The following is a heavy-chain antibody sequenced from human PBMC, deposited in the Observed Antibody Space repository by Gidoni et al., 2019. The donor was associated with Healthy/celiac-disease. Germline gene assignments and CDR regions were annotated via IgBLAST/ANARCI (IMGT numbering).Heavy chain of an antibody. D-gene: IGHD6-6*01. Sequence: EVQLLESGGGLVQPGGSLRLSCAASGFTFISYAMSWVRQAPGTGLEWVSAISGSGGSTYYADSVKGRFTIARDNSKNTLYLQRNSMRAEDTAVYYCAKEYSSSSSWTEENWFDPWGQGTLVTVSS. J-gene: IGHJ5*02. V-gene: IGHV3-23*01. CDR3: AKEYSSSSSWTEENWFDP. CDR2: ISGSGGST. CDR1: GFTFISYA.